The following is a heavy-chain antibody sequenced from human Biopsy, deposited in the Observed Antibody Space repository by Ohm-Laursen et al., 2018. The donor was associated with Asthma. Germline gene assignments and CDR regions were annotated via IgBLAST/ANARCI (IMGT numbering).Heavy chain of an antibody. CDR3: ARWLDFSMARGFDY. V-gene: IGHV3-30*03. Sequence: SSLRLSCAASGFPISNYGMHWVRQAPGKGLEWVAVMSYDDSQTRYADSVKGRFTISRDNSKNILYLQMSSLRDEDTAVYYCARWLDFSMARGFDYWGQGTLVTVSS. J-gene: IGHJ4*02. D-gene: IGHD2/OR15-2a*01. CDR1: GFPISNYG. CDR2: MSYDDSQT.